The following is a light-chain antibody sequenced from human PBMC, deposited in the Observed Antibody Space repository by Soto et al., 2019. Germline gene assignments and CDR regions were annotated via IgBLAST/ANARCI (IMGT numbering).Light chain of an antibody. CDR1: SSDVGGYNY. J-gene: IGLJ3*02. Sequence: QSVLTQPPSASGSPGQSVTISCTGTSSDVGGYNYVSWYQQHPGKAPKLMIYEVSKRPSGVPDRFSGSKSGNTASLTVSGLQAEDEADYYCNSYAGSNNWVFGGGPKLNVL. CDR2: EVS. V-gene: IGLV2-8*01. CDR3: NSYAGSNNWV.